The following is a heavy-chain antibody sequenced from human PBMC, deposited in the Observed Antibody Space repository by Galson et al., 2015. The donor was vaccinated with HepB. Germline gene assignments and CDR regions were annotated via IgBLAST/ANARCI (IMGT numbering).Heavy chain of an antibody. J-gene: IGHJ4*02. CDR2: TWRDGSNE. CDR3: AREVHIAVAALDH. V-gene: IGHV3-33*01. Sequence: SLRLSCAASGFTFSDFGMHWVRQAPGKGLEWLALTWRDGSNEYYAESVKGRFTISRDNARNTLYLQMNSLKVEDTAIYYCAREVHIAVAALDHWGLGTLVTVSS. CDR1: GFTFSDFG. D-gene: IGHD6-19*01.